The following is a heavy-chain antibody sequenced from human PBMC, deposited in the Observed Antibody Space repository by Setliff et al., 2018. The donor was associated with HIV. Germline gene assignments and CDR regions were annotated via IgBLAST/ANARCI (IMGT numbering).Heavy chain of an antibody. CDR3: ARDGADSGWDFDY. CDR2: IKQDGSEK. Sequence: GGSLRLSCAASGFTFSSYWMSWVRQAPGKGLEWVANIKQDGSEKYYRDSVKGRFTISRDNAKKSLYLQMNTLRAEDTAVYYCARDGADSGWDFDYWGQGTLVTVPQ. D-gene: IGHD6-19*01. CDR1: GFTFSSYW. V-gene: IGHV3-7*01. J-gene: IGHJ4*02.